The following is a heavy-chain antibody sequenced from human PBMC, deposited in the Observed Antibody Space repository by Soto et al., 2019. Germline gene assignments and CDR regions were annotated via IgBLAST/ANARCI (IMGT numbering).Heavy chain of an antibody. D-gene: IGHD6-13*01. V-gene: IGHV3-11*06. CDR3: ARLRASGWYMGGYLDS. CDR2: IVTSSAYT. Sequence: GGSLRLSCTVSGFAFNNYGMSWLRQAPGKGLEWVSYIVTSSAYTKYADSVKGRFSISRDNAKNSLYLEMNNLRVEDTAVYYCARLRASGWYMGGYLDSWGQGTLVTVSS. CDR1: GFAFNNYG. J-gene: IGHJ4*02.